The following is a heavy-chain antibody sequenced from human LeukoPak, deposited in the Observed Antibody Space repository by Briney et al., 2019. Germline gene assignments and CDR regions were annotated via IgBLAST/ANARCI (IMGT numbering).Heavy chain of an antibody. CDR1: GFTFSSYE. J-gene: IGHJ6*03. CDR3: AKGSKAVIFTRDHYMDV. Sequence: GGSLRLSCAASGFTFSSYEMNWVRQAPGKGLEWVSYISSSGSTIYYADSVKGRFTISRDNSKNTLYLQMNSLRAEDKAVYYCAKGSKAVIFTRDHYMDVWGKGSTVTISS. V-gene: IGHV3-48*03. D-gene: IGHD3/OR15-3a*01. CDR2: ISSSGSTI.